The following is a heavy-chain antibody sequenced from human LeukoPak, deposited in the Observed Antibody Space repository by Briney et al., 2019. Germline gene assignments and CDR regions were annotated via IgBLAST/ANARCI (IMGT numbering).Heavy chain of an antibody. J-gene: IGHJ4*02. D-gene: IGHD1-26*01. CDR3: ARAYSGSYLNY. CDR2: IYYSGST. CDR1: GGSISSGSYY. Sequence: SQTLSLTCTVSGGSISSGSYYWSWIRQPPGKGLEWIGYIYYSGSTNYNPSLKSRVTISVDTSKNQFSLKLSSVTAADTAVYYCARAYSGSYLNYWGQGTLVTVSS. V-gene: IGHV4-61*01.